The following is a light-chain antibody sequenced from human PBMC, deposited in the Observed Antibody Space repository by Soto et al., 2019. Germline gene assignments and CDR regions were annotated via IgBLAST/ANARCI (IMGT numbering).Light chain of an antibody. CDR3: SSYTSSSTVV. CDR2: EVS. Sequence: QSALTQPASVSGSPGQSITISCTGTSSDVGIYKYVSCYQQHPGKAPNLMIYEVSNRPSGVSNRFSGSKSGNTASLTISGLQAEDEADYYCSSYTSSSTVVFGGGTKLTVL. CDR1: SSDVGIYKY. V-gene: IGLV2-14*01. J-gene: IGLJ2*01.